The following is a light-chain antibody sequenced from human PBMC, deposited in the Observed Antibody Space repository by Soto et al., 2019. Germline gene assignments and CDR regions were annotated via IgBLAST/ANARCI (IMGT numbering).Light chain of an antibody. Sequence: QSVLTQPASVSGSPGQSISISCTGSSSDVGVHDYVSWYQQHPGKAPKLIIYEVRSRPSGVSNRFSGSKSGNTVSLTISGLQAEDEADYYCSSYSSTTLVFGTGTKVTVL. CDR3: SSYSSTTLV. V-gene: IGLV2-14*01. CDR2: EVR. CDR1: SSDVGVHDY. J-gene: IGLJ1*01.